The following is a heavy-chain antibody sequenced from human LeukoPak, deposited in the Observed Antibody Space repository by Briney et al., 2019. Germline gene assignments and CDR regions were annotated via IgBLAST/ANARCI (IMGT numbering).Heavy chain of an antibody. CDR1: GFTFSSYS. CDR2: ISSSSSYI. V-gene: IGHV3-21*01. D-gene: IGHD1-14*01. Sequence: GGSLRLSCAASGFTFSSYSMNWVRQAPGKGLEWVSSISSSSSYIYYADSVKGRFTISRDNAKNSLYLQMNSLRAEDTAVYYSARVRVSDITGTTNYMDVWGKGTTVTVSS. CDR3: ARVRVSDITGTTNYMDV. J-gene: IGHJ6*03.